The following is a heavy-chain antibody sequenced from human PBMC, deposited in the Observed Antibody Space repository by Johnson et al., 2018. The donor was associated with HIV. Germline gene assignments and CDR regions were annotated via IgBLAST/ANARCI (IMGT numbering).Heavy chain of an antibody. CDR2: IRYDGSDK. J-gene: IGHJ3*02. Sequence: QVQLVESGGGLVQPGGSLRLSCAGSGFTFSSYGMHWVRQAPGKGLEWVSFIRYDGSDKYYLDSVKGRFTISRDNGRNSLYLQMNSLRAEDTAVYYCARKGYAFDIWGQGTKVTVSS. CDR1: GFTFSSYG. V-gene: IGHV3-30*02. CDR3: ARKGYAFDI.